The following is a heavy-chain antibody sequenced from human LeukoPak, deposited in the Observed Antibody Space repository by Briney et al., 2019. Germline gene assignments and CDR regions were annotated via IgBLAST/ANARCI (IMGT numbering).Heavy chain of an antibody. CDR2: IFYSGST. V-gene: IGHV4-39*07. Sequence: PSETLSLTCTVSSGSISTSNYYWGWVRQPPGKALEWIGNIFYSGSTYYSPSLKSRVTISVDTSKNQFSLKLSSVTAADTAVYYCARRVWATTISRDAFDIWGQGTMVTVSS. J-gene: IGHJ3*02. CDR3: ARRVWATTISRDAFDI. D-gene: IGHD1-26*01. CDR1: SGSISTSNYY.